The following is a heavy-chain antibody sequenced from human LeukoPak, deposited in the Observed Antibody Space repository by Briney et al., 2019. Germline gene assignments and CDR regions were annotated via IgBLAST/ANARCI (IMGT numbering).Heavy chain of an antibody. CDR3: ATGTSASGYDC. D-gene: IGHD5-12*01. J-gene: IGHJ4*02. V-gene: IGHV3-23*01. CDR2: ISGSGGTT. CDR1: GFTFSSYV. Sequence: GGSLTLSCAASGFTFSSYVMNWVRQAPGKGMKWVSGISGSGGTTSYAGSVKGRFTISRDNSKNTLYLQLNSQRAEDTAVYYCATGTSASGYDCWGQGTLVTVSS.